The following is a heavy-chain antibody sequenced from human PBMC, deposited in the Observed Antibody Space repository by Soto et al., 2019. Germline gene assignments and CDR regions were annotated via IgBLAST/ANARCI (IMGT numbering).Heavy chain of an antibody. Sequence: QVPLVQSGAEVKKPGSSVKVSCKASGGTFSSYAISWVRQAPGQGLEWMGGIIPIFGTANYAQKFQGRVTITADESTSTAYMELSSLRSEDTAVYYCARDPRYCSGGSCYSGRDYYYGMDVWGQGTTVTVSS. V-gene: IGHV1-69*01. D-gene: IGHD2-15*01. J-gene: IGHJ6*02. CDR2: IIPIFGTA. CDR3: ARDPRYCSGGSCYSGRDYYYGMDV. CDR1: GGTFSSYA.